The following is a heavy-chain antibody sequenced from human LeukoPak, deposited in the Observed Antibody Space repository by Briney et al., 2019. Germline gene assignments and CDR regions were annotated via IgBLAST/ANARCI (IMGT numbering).Heavy chain of an antibody. CDR1: GGTFSSYA. V-gene: IGHV1-69*06. Sequence: SVKVSCKASGGTFSSYAISWVRQAPGQGLEWMGGIIPIFGTANYAQKFQGRVTTTAGKSTSTAYMELSSLRSEDTAVYYCARYSGYDYLRWFDPWGQGTLVTVSS. CDR3: ARYSGYDYLRWFDP. D-gene: IGHD5-12*01. CDR2: IIPIFGTA. J-gene: IGHJ5*02.